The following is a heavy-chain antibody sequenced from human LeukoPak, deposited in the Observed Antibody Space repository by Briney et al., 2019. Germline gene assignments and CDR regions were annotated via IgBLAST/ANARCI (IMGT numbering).Heavy chain of an antibody. Sequence: GGSLRLSCAASGFTFSGYAMHWVRQAPGKGLEWVAVISYDGSNKYYADSVKGRFTISRDNSKNTLYLQMNSLRAEDTAVYYCALAAAGTHSFDYWGQGTLVTVSS. CDR3: ALAAAGTHSFDY. D-gene: IGHD6-13*01. CDR2: ISYDGSNK. CDR1: GFTFSGYA. V-gene: IGHV3-30*04. J-gene: IGHJ4*02.